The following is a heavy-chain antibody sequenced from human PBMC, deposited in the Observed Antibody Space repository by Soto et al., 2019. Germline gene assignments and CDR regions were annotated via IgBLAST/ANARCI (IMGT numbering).Heavy chain of an antibody. J-gene: IGHJ3*02. Sequence: GSLRLSCAASGFTFSSYSMNWVRQAPGKGLEWVSSISSSSSYIYYADSVKGRFTISRDNAKNSLYLQMNSLRAEDTAVYYCARGQKCSSTSCYGDVFFGAFDIWGQGTMVTVSS. CDR3: ARGQKCSSTSCYGDVFFGAFDI. CDR1: GFTFSSYS. V-gene: IGHV3-21*01. CDR2: ISSSSSYI. D-gene: IGHD2-2*01.